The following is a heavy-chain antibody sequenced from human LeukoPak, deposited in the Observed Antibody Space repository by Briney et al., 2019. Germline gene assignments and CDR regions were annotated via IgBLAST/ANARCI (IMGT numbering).Heavy chain of an antibody. CDR2: INTNTGNP. CDR3: ARDPPVVVAGAPSGHY. CDR1: GYTFTNYA. D-gene: IGHD2-15*01. J-gene: IGHJ4*02. Sequence: ASVKVSCKASGYTFTNYAMNWVRQAPGQGLEWMGWINTNTGNPTYAQGFTGRFVFSLDTSVSTAYLQISSLKAEDTAVYYCARDPPVVVAGAPSGHYWGQGTLVTVSS. V-gene: IGHV7-4-1*02.